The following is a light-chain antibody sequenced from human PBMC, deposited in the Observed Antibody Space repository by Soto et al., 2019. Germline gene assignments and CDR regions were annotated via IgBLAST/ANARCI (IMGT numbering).Light chain of an antibody. CDR1: SSNIGANCD. CDR2: GDS. Sequence: QSVLTQPPSVSGAPGQRVTISCTGSSSNIGANCDVHWYQHLPGTAPKLLISGDSNRPSGVPDRFSGSKSGTSASLGITGLQAEDEADYYCQSYDSSLRGWVFGGGTKLTVL. CDR3: QSYDSSLRGWV. J-gene: IGLJ3*02. V-gene: IGLV1-40*01.